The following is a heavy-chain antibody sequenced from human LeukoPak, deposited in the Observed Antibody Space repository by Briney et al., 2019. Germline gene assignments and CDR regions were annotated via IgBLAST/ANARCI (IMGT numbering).Heavy chain of an antibody. CDR1: GGSINNYY. Sequence: SETLSLTCTVSGGSINNYYWSWIRQPPGKGLQWVGYVFFRGSTSYNPFLQSRVTISVDTSKNQFSLRLTSLTAADTAVYYCARGDYSGYVLDHWGRGALVTVSS. D-gene: IGHD4-11*01. V-gene: IGHV4-59*01. CDR3: ARGDYSGYVLDH. J-gene: IGHJ4*02. CDR2: VFFRGST.